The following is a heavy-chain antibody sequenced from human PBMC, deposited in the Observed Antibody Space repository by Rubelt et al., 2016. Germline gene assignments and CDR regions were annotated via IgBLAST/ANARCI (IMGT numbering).Heavy chain of an antibody. CDR1: GFTFDDYT. J-gene: IGHJ5*02. CDR2: ISGSGGST. D-gene: IGHD4-17*01. Sequence: EVQLVESGGGLVKPGGSLRLSCAASGFTFDDYTMHWVRQAPGKGLEWVSAISGSGGSTYHADSVKGRFTISRDNSKNTLYLQMNSLRAEDTAVYYCARVMTTVTNWFDPWGQGTLVTVSS. V-gene: IGHV3-23*04. CDR3: ARVMTTVTNWFDP.